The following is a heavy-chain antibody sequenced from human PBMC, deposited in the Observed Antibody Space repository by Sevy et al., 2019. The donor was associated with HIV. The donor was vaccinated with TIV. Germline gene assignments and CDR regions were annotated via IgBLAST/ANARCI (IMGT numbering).Heavy chain of an antibody. D-gene: IGHD2-8*01. CDR2: LSFGCGRI. CDR1: GFNFNIYS. V-gene: IGHV3-23*01. CDR3: AREGCTRPHDY. J-gene: IGHJ4*02. Sequence: GGSLRLSCAVSGFNFNIYSMSWVRQAPGKGLEWVSTLSFGCGRINYADSVKGRFIISRDDSKNTLYMEMNSLRAEDTAVYFCAREGCTRPHDYWGQGTLVTVSS.